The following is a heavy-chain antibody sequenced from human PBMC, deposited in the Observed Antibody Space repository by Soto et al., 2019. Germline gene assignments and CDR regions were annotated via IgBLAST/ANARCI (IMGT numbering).Heavy chain of an antibody. J-gene: IGHJ4*02. CDR1: GDSISAYS. CDR3: AREGNLGRWLQPLDF. Sequence: QVQLQVSAPGLVKPSETLSLTCTVSGDSISAYSWSWVRQPPGKGLEWIGNIHYNGNTKYNPSLKSRVSMSVDTSKNQFSRRLISVTTADTAKYFCAREGNLGRWLQPLDFWGQGTLVTVSS. D-gene: IGHD5-12*01. V-gene: IGHV4-59*01. CDR2: IHYNGNT.